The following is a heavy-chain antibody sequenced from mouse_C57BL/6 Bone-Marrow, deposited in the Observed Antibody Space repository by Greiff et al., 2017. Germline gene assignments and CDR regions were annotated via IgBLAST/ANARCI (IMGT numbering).Heavy chain of an antibody. CDR2: ISYSGST. Sequence: EVKLQESGPGLAKPSQTLSLTCSVTGYSIPSDYWNWIRKFPGNKLEYMGYISYSGSTYYNPSLKSRISITRDTSKNQYYLQWNSVTTEDTATYYCARWGGYYAMDYWGQGTSVTVSS. J-gene: IGHJ4*01. CDR1: GYSIPSDY. CDR3: ARWGGYYAMDY. V-gene: IGHV3-8*01.